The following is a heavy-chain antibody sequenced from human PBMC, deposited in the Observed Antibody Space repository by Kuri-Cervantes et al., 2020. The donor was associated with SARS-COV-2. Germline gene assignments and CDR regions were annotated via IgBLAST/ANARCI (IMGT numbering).Heavy chain of an antibody. D-gene: IGHD3-22*01. J-gene: IGHJ5*02. Sequence: GESPKISCAASGITVNSNYMSWVRQAPGKGLEWVSIIYTGGDTYYADSVKGRFTIARDISKNTLYLQLNSLKNEDTAVYYCARVTVTMIVGGYWFDLWGQGTLVTVSS. V-gene: IGHV3-53*01. CDR2: IYTGGDT. CDR1: GITVNSNY. CDR3: ARVTVTMIVGGYWFDL.